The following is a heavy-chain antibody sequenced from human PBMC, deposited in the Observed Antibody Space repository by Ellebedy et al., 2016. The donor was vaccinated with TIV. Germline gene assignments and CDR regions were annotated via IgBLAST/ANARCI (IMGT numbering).Heavy chain of an antibody. D-gene: IGHD6-13*01. CDR2: ITGSGGST. Sequence: GESLKISCAASGFTFSSYAVSWVRQAPGKGLEWVSVITGSGGSTYYADSVKGRLTISRDNSRNTLYLQMNSLRAEDTALYYCAKGLWYSSSWYFDYWGQGTLVTVSS. J-gene: IGHJ4*02. V-gene: IGHV3-23*01. CDR3: AKGLWYSSSWYFDY. CDR1: GFTFSSYA.